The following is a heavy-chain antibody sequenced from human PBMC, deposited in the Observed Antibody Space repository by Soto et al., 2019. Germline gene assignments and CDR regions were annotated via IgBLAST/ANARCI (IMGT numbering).Heavy chain of an antibody. CDR1: GWSFTSDW. D-gene: IGHD3-3*01. J-gene: IGHJ5*02. Sequence: LGESLKISCKGSGWSFTSDWIGWVRQMAGKGLEWMGIIYPGDSDTRYSPSFQGQVTISADKSISTAYLQWSSLKASDTAMYYCARLRLPFTIFGVAPFDPWGQGTLVTVS. CDR2: IYPGDSDT. V-gene: IGHV5-51*01. CDR3: ARLRLPFTIFGVAPFDP.